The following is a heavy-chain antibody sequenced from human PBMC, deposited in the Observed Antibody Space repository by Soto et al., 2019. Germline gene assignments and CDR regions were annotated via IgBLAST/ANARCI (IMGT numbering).Heavy chain of an antibody. J-gene: IGHJ5*02. Sequence: LRLACVASGFTFCLYWKHWVRQAPGKGLVWVSHINSDGTITNYAESVKGRFTISRDNANTALFLQMNSLRVEDTAVYYGASRSLFGPWGQGTQVTVS. V-gene: IGHV3-74*01. CDR2: INSDGTIT. CDR3: ASRSLFGP. CDR1: GFTFCLYW.